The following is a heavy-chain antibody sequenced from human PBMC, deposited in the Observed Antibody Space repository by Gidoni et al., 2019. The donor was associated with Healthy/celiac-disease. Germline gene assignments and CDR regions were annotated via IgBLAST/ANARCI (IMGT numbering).Heavy chain of an antibody. J-gene: IGHJ4*02. V-gene: IGHV4-34*01. CDR2: INHSGST. D-gene: IGHD4-17*01. Sequence: QVQLQQWGAGLLKPSETLSLTCAVYGGSFSGYYWSWIRQPPGKGLEWIGEINHSGSTNYTPSLKSRVTISVDTSKNQFSLKLSSVTAADTAVYYCARGDDYGDYDDYWGQGTLVTVSS. CDR3: ARGDDYGDYDDY. CDR1: GGSFSGYY.